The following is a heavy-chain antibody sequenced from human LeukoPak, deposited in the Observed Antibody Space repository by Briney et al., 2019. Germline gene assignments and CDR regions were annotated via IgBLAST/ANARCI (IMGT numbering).Heavy chain of an antibody. CDR1: GFTFSSYA. D-gene: IGHD4-17*01. CDR2: ISGSGGST. Sequence: GGSLRLSCAASGFTFSSYAMSWVRQAPGKGLEWVSAISGSGGSTYYADSVKGRFTISRDNPKNTLYLQMNSLRAEDTAVYYCAKQPTYGDYDWYFDLWGRGTLVTVSS. J-gene: IGHJ2*01. CDR3: AKQPTYGDYDWYFDL. V-gene: IGHV3-23*01.